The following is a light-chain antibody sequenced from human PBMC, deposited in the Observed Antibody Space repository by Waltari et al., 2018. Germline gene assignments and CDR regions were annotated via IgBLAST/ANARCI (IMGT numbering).Light chain of an antibody. V-gene: IGKV1-9*01. Sequence: DIQLTQSPSFLSASVGDRDTITCRASQGIRSYLAWYQQKPGKAPKLLIYAASTLQSGVPSRFSGSGSGTEFTLTISSLQPEDFATYYCEQLNSHPITFGQGTRLEIK. CDR1: QGIRSY. CDR3: EQLNSHPIT. CDR2: AAS. J-gene: IGKJ5*01.